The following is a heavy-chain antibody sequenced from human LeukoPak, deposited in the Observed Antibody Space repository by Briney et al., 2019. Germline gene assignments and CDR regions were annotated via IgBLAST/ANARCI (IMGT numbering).Heavy chain of an antibody. V-gene: IGHV4-34*01. CDR2: INHSGST. CDR1: VGSFIGYY. J-gene: IGHJ4*02. CDR3: ARGLDDSSGYYHRPFDY. Sequence: SEPLSLTCAVYVGSFIGYYWSGIRQPPGKGREGMGEINHSGSTNYNPSLKSRVTISVDTSKNQFSLKLSSVTAADTAVYYCARGLDDSSGYYHRPFDYWGQGTLVTVSS. D-gene: IGHD3-22*01.